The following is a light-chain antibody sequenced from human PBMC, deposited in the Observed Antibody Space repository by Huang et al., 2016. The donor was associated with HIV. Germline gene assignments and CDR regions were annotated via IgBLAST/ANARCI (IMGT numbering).Light chain of an antibody. CDR3: QHYNSYSPAT. CDR2: KAS. J-gene: IGKJ2*01. CDR1: QSIGSW. V-gene: IGKV1-5*03. Sequence: DIQMTQSPSTLSASVGDRVTITCRASQSIGSWLAWYQQKPGKAPNLLIYKASILESGVPSRFIGSGFGTEFTLTISSLQPDDFATYYCQHYNSYSPATFGQGTKLEIK.